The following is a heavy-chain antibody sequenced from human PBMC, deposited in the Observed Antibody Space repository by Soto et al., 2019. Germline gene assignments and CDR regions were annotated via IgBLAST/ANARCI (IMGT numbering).Heavy chain of an antibody. CDR1: GFTLGRYG. D-gene: IGHD3-10*01. J-gene: IGHJ4*02. CDR3: AKDRDYPRDYFHY. V-gene: IGHV3-23*01. CDR2: VSPNGQGI. Sequence: GWSLRLSCAASGFTLGRYGMSLVRQAPGKGLEWVSAVSPNGQGIYYADSVRGRFTISRDFSKNTVFLHMDSLRAEDTAVYYCAKDRDYPRDYFHYWGQGTLVTVYS.